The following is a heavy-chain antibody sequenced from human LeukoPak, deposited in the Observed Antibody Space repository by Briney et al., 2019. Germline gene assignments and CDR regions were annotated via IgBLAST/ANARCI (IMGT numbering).Heavy chain of an antibody. Sequence: SETLSLTCTVSGGSISSYYWSWIRQPPGKGLEWIGYIYYSGSTNYNPSLKSRVTISVDTSKNQFSLKLSSVTAADTAVYYCARDVGYGYSYGPFDYWGQGTLVTVSS. CDR2: IYYSGST. V-gene: IGHV4-59*12. CDR3: ARDVGYGYSYGPFDY. CDR1: GGSISSYY. J-gene: IGHJ4*02. D-gene: IGHD5-18*01.